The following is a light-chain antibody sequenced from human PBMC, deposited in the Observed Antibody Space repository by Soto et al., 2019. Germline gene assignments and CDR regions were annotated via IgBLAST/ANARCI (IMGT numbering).Light chain of an antibody. V-gene: IGKV1-39*01. J-gene: IGKJ1*01. CDR3: HQTYANPWT. Sequence: DIQTTQSPSSLSASVGDRVSITCRASQSISTYLNWYQQKPGMAPKVLIYAASRLQSGVPSRFSGSGSGTDFTLTISSLQPEDFATYYCHQTYANPWTFGHGTKVEIK. CDR1: QSISTY. CDR2: AAS.